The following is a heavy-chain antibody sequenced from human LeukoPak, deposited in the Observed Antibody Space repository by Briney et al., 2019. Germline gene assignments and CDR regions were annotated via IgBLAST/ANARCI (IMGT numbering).Heavy chain of an antibody. Sequence: QAGGSLRLSCAASGFTFSRYWMSWVRQAPGKGLERVSNIKQDGSEKYYVDSVKGRFTISRDNAKNSLYLQMNSLRAEDTAVYYCARDQRYDFWSVYYGGNYFDYWGQGTLVTVSS. V-gene: IGHV3-7*01. CDR2: IKQDGSEK. CDR3: ARDQRYDFWSVYYGGNYFDY. D-gene: IGHD3-3*01. CDR1: GFTFSRYW. J-gene: IGHJ4*02.